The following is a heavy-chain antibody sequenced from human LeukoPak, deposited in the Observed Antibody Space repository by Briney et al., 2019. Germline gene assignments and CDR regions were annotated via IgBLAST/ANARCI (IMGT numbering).Heavy chain of an antibody. Sequence: SETLSLTCTVSGGSISSSSDYWGWIRQAPGKGLEWIGSIYYHENTYYNSSLKSRVTISVDTSENQLSLKLNSVTAADTAVYFCARRAYSAAYWKHFDYWGQGTLVTVSS. CDR2: IYYHENT. V-gene: IGHV4-39*01. CDR3: ARRAYSAAYWKHFDY. J-gene: IGHJ4*02. CDR1: GGSISSSSDY. D-gene: IGHD1-1*01.